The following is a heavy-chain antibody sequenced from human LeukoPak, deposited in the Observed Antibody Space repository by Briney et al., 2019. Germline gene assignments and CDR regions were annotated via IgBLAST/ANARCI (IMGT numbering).Heavy chain of an antibody. D-gene: IGHD3-9*01. J-gene: IGHJ5*02. CDR2: IYYTGST. V-gene: IGHV4-59*01. CDR3: ATLTGYSSESWFDP. Sequence: ETLSLTCTVSGGSISSYYWSWIRQPPGKGLEWIGYIYYTGSTNYNPSLKSRVTISVDTSKNQFSLKLSSVTAADTAVYYCATLTGYSSESWFDPWGQGILVTVSS. CDR1: GGSISSYY.